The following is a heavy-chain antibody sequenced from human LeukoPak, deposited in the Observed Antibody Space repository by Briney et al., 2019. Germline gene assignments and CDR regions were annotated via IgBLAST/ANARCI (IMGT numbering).Heavy chain of an antibody. CDR3: ARDRQAVAGFLLESVLPFNWFDP. D-gene: IGHD6-19*01. J-gene: IGHJ5*02. V-gene: IGHV1-18*01. CDR1: GYTFTSYG. CDR2: ISAYNGNT. Sequence: ASVKVSCKASGYTFTSYGISWVRQAPGQGLEWMGWISAYNGNTNYAQKLQGRVTMTTDTSTSTAYMELRSLRSDDTAVYYCARDRQAVAGFLLESVLPFNWFDPWGQGTLVTVSS.